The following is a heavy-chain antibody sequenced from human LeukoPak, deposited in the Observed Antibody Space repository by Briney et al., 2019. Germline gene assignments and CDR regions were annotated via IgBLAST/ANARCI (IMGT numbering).Heavy chain of an antibody. Sequence: PGGSLRLSCAASGFTFSSYSMNWVRQAPGKGLEWVSSISSSSSYIYYADSVKGRFTISRDNAKNSLYLQMNSLRAENTAVYYCARDLARHGGGFDPWGQGTLVTVSS. V-gene: IGHV3-21*01. D-gene: IGHD3-10*01. J-gene: IGHJ5*02. CDR3: ARDLARHGGGFDP. CDR1: GFTFSSYS. CDR2: ISSSSSYI.